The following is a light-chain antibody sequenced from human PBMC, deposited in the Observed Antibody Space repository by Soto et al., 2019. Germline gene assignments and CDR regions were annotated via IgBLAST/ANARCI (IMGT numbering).Light chain of an antibody. CDR2: GNI. Sequence: QSVLTQPPSVSGAPGQRVTISCTGSSSNIGAGYDVHWYQHLPGTAPQLLIYGNINRPSGVPDRFSGSRSGTSASLAISGLHAEDEADYYCQSYDRSLSGKVFGTGTKVTVL. CDR3: QSYDRSLSGKV. V-gene: IGLV1-40*01. J-gene: IGLJ1*01. CDR1: SSNIGAGYD.